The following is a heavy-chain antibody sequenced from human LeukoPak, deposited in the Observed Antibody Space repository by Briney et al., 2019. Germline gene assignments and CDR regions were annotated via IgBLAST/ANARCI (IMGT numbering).Heavy chain of an antibody. CDR2: IKDDGSQK. J-gene: IGHJ3*01. CDR3: ARDIPGAASAFDV. V-gene: IGHV3-7*01. CDR1: GFTLRSYW. D-gene: IGHD2-2*01. Sequence: GGSLRLSCAASGFTLRSYWMSWVRQAPGKGLAWVANIKDDGSQKNYVDSVKGRFTISRDNAKNSLSLQVNSLRDEDTALYYCARDIPGAASAFDVWGQGTLVTVSS.